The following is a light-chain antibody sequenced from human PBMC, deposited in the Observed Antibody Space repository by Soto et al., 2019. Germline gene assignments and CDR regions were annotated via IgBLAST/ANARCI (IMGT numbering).Light chain of an antibody. Sequence: SYELTQPPSVSVSPGQMARITCSGDALPKQYAYWYQQKPGQAPVLVIYKDSERPSGIPERFSGSSSGTTVTLTISGVQAEDEADYYCQSADSSGTYVFGTGT. CDR2: KDS. J-gene: IGLJ1*01. V-gene: IGLV3-25*02. CDR3: QSADSSGTYV. CDR1: ALPKQY.